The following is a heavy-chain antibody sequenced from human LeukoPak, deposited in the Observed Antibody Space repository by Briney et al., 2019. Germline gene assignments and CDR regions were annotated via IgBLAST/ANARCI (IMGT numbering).Heavy chain of an antibody. CDR2: ISAYNGNT. CDR3: ARDIKPITMIVVAPGSSIQH. V-gene: IGHV1-18*01. CDR1: GYTFTSYG. J-gene: IGHJ1*01. Sequence: ASVKVSCKGSGYTFTSYGISWVRQAPGQGLEWMGWISAYNGNTNYAQKIQGRVTMTTDTSTSTAYMELRSLRSDDTAVYYCARDIKPITMIVVAPGSSIQHWGQGTLVTVSS. D-gene: IGHD3-22*01.